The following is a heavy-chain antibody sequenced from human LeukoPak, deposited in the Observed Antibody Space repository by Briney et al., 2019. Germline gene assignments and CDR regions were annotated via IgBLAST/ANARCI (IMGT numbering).Heavy chain of an antibody. CDR1: GFTFRSYA. CDR2: ISGSGGST. J-gene: IGHJ3*02. D-gene: IGHD3-9*01. V-gene: IGHV3-23*01. Sequence: GVSLRLYCAASGFTFRSYAMSWVRQARGKGLEWVSAISGSGGSTYYADSVKGRFTISRDNSKNTLYLQMNSLRAEDTAVYYCAKDPYDILTGYQVDIWGQGTMVTVSS. CDR3: AKDPYDILTGYQVDI.